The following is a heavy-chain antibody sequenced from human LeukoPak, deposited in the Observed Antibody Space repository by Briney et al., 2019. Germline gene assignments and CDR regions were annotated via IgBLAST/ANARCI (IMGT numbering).Heavy chain of an antibody. D-gene: IGHD5-24*01. J-gene: IGHJ3*02. Sequence: SETLSLTCIVSGASVGSNDYFWNWIRQPAGKGLEWIGRIYASGYTQYNPSLKSRVTMSLDRFKNQFSLNMNSVTAAGSAVYFCARYREGYNYVPHALDMWGQGTVVSVS. V-gene: IGHV4-61*02. CDR1: GASVGSNDYF. CDR2: IYASGYT. CDR3: ARYREGYNYVPHALDM.